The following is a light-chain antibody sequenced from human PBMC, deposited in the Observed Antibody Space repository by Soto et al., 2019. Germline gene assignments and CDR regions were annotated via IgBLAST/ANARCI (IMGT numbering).Light chain of an antibody. CDR1: QGVGST. Sequence: IIMTHSPATLSVSPGEIVTLSFRASQGVGSTLAWYRQQPGQAPRLLIYDAYIRASGVPARFSGSGSGTEFTLTISRLEPEDFAVYYCQQYGSSITFGQGTRLEIK. J-gene: IGKJ5*01. CDR2: DAY. CDR3: QQYGSSIT. V-gene: IGKV3-15*01.